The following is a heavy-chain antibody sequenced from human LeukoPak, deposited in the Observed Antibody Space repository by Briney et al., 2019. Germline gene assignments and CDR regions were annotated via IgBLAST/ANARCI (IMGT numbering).Heavy chain of an antibody. CDR1: GGSISSSSYY. CDR3: AREGLIGRNWFDP. Sequence: SETLSLTCTVSGGSISSSSYYWGWIRQPPGKGLEWIGSIYYSGSTYYNPSLKSRVTISVDTSKNQFSLKLSSVTAADTAVYYCAREGLIGRNWFDPWGQGTLVTVSS. CDR2: IYYSGST. V-gene: IGHV4-39*07. D-gene: IGHD3-22*01. J-gene: IGHJ5*02.